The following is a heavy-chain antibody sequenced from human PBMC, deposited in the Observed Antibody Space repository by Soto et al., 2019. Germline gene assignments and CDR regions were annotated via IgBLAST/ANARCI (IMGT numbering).Heavy chain of an antibody. CDR3: ARDRNDFWSGYESY. CDR1: GFTFSSYW. CDR2: IKQDGSEK. D-gene: IGHD3-3*01. V-gene: IGHV3-7*01. Sequence: GGSLRLSCEASGFTFSSYWMSWVRQAPGKGLEWVANIKQDGSEKYYVDSAKDRFTISRDNVKNSLYLQMNSLRAEDTAVYYCARDRNDFWSGYESYWGQGTLVTVSS. J-gene: IGHJ4*02.